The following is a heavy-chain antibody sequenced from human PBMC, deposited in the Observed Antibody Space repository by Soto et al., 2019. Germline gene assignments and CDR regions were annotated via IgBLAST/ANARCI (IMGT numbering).Heavy chain of an antibody. CDR3: ARGIFGSGTANEY. D-gene: IGHD3-10*01. CDR2: INGDGSGT. CDR1: GFTFSGSW. J-gene: IGHJ4*02. Sequence: EVQLVESGGGLVQPGGSLRLSCAASGFTFSGSWMHWVRQAPGKGLVWVSRINGDGSGTSYADFVKGRFTISRDDAKNTLFLQMNGLIAVDTAVYYCARGIFGSGTANEYWGQGTLVTVSS. V-gene: IGHV3-74*01.